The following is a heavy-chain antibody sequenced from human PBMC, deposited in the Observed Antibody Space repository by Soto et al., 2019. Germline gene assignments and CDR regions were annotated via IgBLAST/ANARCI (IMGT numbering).Heavy chain of an antibody. CDR2: ISASGGNA. Sequence: AGGSLRLSCVASGFTFSNFAMTWVRQGPGKGLEWVSAISASGGNAYYADSVKGRFTISRDTPKNTLYLEMHSLRVDDMALYYCAKVGNTTMVTADYWGQGTLVTVSS. CDR3: AKVGNTTMVTADY. J-gene: IGHJ4*02. D-gene: IGHD5-18*01. CDR1: GFTFSNFA. V-gene: IGHV3-23*01.